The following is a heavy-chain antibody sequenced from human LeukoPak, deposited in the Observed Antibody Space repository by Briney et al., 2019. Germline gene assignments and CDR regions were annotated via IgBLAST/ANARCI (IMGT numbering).Heavy chain of an antibody. Sequence: SETLSLTCTVSGGSISSYYWSWIRQPPGKGLEWIGYIYYSGSTNYNPSLKSRVTILADTSKNQVSLRLTSVTAADTAVYYCARAPPLYGPGSYHNYFAKWGQGTLVTVSS. V-gene: IGHV4-59*01. CDR3: ARAPPLYGPGSYHNYFAK. CDR2: IYYSGST. J-gene: IGHJ4*02. D-gene: IGHD3-10*01. CDR1: GGSISSYY.